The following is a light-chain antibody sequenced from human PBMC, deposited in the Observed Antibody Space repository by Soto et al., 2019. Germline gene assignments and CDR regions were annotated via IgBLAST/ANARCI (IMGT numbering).Light chain of an antibody. CDR3: QQYNNWHSWT. Sequence: EIVMTQSPATLSVSPGERATLSFRASQSVSSNLAWYQQKPGQAPRLLIYGASTRATGIPASFSGSGSGTEFTLTISSLQSEDFAVYYCQQYNNWHSWTFGQGTKVDIK. CDR1: QSVSSN. V-gene: IGKV3-15*01. J-gene: IGKJ1*01. CDR2: GAS.